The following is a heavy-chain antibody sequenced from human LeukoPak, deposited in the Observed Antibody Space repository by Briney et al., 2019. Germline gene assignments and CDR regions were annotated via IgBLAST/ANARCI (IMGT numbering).Heavy chain of an antibody. D-gene: IGHD5-24*01. Sequence: GGSLRLSCAASGFTFSSYSMNWVRQAPGKGLEWLSYISSSSGTIYYADSVKGRFTISRDNTKNSLYLQMNSLRAEDTAVYYCAKLAFQEMATISWFDPWGQGTLVTVSS. V-gene: IGHV3-48*04. CDR2: ISSSSGTI. CDR1: GFTFSSYS. J-gene: IGHJ5*02. CDR3: AKLAFQEMATISWFDP.